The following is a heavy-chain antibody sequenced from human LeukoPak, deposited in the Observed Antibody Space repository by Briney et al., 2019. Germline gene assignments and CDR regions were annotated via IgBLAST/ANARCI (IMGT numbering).Heavy chain of an antibody. J-gene: IGHJ4*02. CDR2: VYTSGTT. CDR3: ARMYCSSTSCYSGV. D-gene: IGHD2-2*01. CDR1: GGSTSTYY. Sequence: SETLSLTCTVSGGSTSTYYWTWIRQPAGKGLEWVGRVYTSGTTNYNPSLKSRVTMSVDTSKNQFSLKLRSVTAADTAVYYCARMYCSSTSCYSGVWGQGTLVTVSS. V-gene: IGHV4-4*07.